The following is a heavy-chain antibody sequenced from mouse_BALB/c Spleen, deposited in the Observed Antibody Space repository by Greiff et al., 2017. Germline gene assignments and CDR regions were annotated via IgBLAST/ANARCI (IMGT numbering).Heavy chain of an antibody. V-gene: IGHV5-17*02. CDR2: ISSGSSTI. CDR3: ARWKGNYYWYFDV. J-gene: IGHJ1*01. Sequence: EVMLVESGGGLVQPGGSRKLSCAASGFTFSSFGMHWVRQAPEKGLEWVAYISSGSSTIYYADTVKGRFTISRDNPKNTLFLQMTSLRSEDTAMYYCARWKGNYYWYFDVWGAGTTVTVSS. D-gene: IGHD2-1*01. CDR1: GFTFSSFG.